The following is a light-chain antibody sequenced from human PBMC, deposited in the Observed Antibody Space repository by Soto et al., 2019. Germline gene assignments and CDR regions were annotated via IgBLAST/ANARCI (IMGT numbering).Light chain of an antibody. CDR3: HPFGSSART. J-gene: IGKJ1*01. CDR2: GAY. V-gene: IGKV3-20*01. CDR1: QSVSSTD. Sequence: EIVLTQSPATLSLSPGERATLSCRASQSVSSTDIVWYLHKPGQAPRLLIYGAYSRATGFPDKFSGSGSETDFTLPSSRLEPEDFAINYCHPFGSSARTFGQGTEVE.